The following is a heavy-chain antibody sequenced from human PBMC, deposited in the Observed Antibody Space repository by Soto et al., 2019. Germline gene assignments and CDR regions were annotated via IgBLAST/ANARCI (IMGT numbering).Heavy chain of an antibody. D-gene: IGHD2-2*01. J-gene: IGHJ4*02. CDR1: GYTFTGYY. Sequence: ASVKVSCKTSGYTFTGYYIYWVRQAPGQGLEWMGWINPHSGGTDSSQKFQGRVTMTRDAPISTAYMELSRLRSDDTAVYYCAGTSCSSTTCPTTYWGQGTLVTVSS. CDR2: INPHSGGT. CDR3: AGTSCSSTTCPTTY. V-gene: IGHV1-2*02.